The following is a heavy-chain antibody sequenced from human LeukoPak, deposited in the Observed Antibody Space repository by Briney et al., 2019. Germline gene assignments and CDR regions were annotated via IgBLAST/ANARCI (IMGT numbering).Heavy chain of an antibody. CDR3: ASLDPGYSSSWNDY. J-gene: IGHJ4*02. CDR1: GFTVSSNY. D-gene: IGHD6-13*01. Sequence: PGGSLRLSCAASGFTVSSNYMSWVRQAPGKGLEWLSVTYSGGSTYYADSVKGRFTISRDNSKNTLYLQMNSLRAEDTAVYYCASLDPGYSSSWNDYWGQGTLVTVSS. V-gene: IGHV3-66*01. CDR2: TYSGGST.